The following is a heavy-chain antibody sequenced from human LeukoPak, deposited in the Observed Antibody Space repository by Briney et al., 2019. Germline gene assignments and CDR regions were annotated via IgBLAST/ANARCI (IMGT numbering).Heavy chain of an antibody. CDR2: ISAYNGNT. J-gene: IGHJ1*01. V-gene: IGHV1-18*01. Sequence: GASVKVSCKASVYTFTNYGISWVRQAPGQGLEWMGWISAYNGNTNYAQKLQGRVTMTTDTSTSTAYMELRSLRSDDTAVYYCARSDYGDYVAGEYFQHWGQGTLVTVSS. CDR3: ARSDYGDYVAGEYFQH. D-gene: IGHD4-17*01. CDR1: VYTFTNYG.